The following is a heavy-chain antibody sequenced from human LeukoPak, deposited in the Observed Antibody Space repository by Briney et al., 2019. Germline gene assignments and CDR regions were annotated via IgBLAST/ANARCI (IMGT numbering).Heavy chain of an antibody. V-gene: IGHV4-30-4*08. CDR3: ARVLVVPAAIDWFDP. D-gene: IGHD2-2*01. Sequence: SQTLSLTCTVSGGSIISGDYYWSWIRQPPGNGLEWIGYIYYSGSTYYNPSLKSRVTISVDTSKNQFSLKLSSVTAADTAVYYCARVLVVPAAIDWFDPWGQGTLVTVSS. CDR1: GGSIISGDYY. CDR2: IYYSGST. J-gene: IGHJ5*02.